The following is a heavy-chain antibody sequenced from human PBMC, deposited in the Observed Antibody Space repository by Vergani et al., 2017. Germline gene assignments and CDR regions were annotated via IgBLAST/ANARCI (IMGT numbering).Heavy chain of an antibody. CDR3: ARGDYGILTGYRY. CDR2: INPSGGHK. J-gene: IGHJ4*02. D-gene: IGHD3-9*01. CDR1: GYTFSNYY. Sequence: QVQVVQSGAEVKKSGASLKVSCKTSGYTFSNYYMHWVRQAPGQGLEWMGIINPSGGHKNYAQKFQGRVTMTRDTSTSTVYMELSSLKSEDTAIYYCARGDYGILTGYRYWGQGTLVTVSS. V-gene: IGHV1-46*03.